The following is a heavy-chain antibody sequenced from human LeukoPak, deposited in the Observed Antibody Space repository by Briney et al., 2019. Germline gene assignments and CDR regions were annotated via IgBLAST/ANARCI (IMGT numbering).Heavy chain of an antibody. Sequence: PGGSLRLSCAASGFTVSSNYMSWVRQSPGKGLEWVSSVSASGLSTYYADSVKGRFTISRDNSKNTLYLQMNSLTADDTALYYCARRKVGPTNYYYGVDVWGQGTTVTVSS. CDR1: GFTVSSNY. D-gene: IGHD1-26*01. V-gene: IGHV3-23*01. CDR3: ARRKVGPTNYYYGVDV. J-gene: IGHJ6*02. CDR2: VSASGLST.